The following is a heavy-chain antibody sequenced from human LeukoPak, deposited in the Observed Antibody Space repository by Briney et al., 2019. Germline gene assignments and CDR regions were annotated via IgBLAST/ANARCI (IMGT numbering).Heavy chain of an antibody. CDR2: ISGSGGST. CDR3: AKGILRYFDWFPGY. CDR1: GFTFSSYA. Sequence: PGGSLRLSCAASGFTFSSYAMSWVRHAPGKRLEWVSAISGSGGSTYYADSVKGRFTISRDNPKNTLYLQMDSLRAEDTAVYYCAKGILRYFDWFPGYWGQGTLVIVSS. V-gene: IGHV3-23*01. J-gene: IGHJ4*02. D-gene: IGHD3-9*01.